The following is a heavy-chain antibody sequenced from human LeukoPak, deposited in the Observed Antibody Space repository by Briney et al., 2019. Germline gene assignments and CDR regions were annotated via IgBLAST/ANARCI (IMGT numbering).Heavy chain of an antibody. CDR3: ARERSSWYVAY. Sequence: SETLSLTCTVSGGSISSSSYYWGWIRQPPGKGLEWIGSIYYSGSTYYNPTLKSRVTISVDTSKNQFSLKLSSVTAADTAVYYCARERSSWYVAYWGQGTLVTVSS. CDR1: GGSISSSSYY. D-gene: IGHD6-13*01. V-gene: IGHV4-39*07. CDR2: IYYSGST. J-gene: IGHJ4*02.